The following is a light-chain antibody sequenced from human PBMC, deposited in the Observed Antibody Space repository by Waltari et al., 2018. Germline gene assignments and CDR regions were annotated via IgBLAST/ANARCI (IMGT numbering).Light chain of an antibody. V-gene: IGLV2-23*01. CDR2: EGS. J-gene: IGLJ2*01. CDR3: CSYAGSSTLRV. CDR1: SREGWRYNL. Sequence: QSALTQPASVSGSPGQSINHPRPGTSREGWRYNLVPWYQQHPGKAPKLMIYEGSKRPSGVSNRFSGSKSGNTASLSISGLQAEDEADYYCCSYAGSSTLRVFGGGTKLTVL.